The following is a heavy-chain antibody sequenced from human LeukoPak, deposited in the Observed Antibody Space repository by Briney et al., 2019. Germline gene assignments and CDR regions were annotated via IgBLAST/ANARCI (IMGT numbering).Heavy chain of an antibody. V-gene: IGHV4-59*10. CDR1: GGSFSGYY. Sequence: SETLSLTCAVYGGSFSGYYWSWIRQPAGKGLEWIGRIYTSGSTNYNPSLKSRVTMSVDTSKNQFSLKLSSVTAADTAVYYCARGGFYGFDYWGQGTLVTVSS. CDR2: IYTSGST. J-gene: IGHJ4*02. CDR3: ARGGFYGFDY. D-gene: IGHD2/OR15-2a*01.